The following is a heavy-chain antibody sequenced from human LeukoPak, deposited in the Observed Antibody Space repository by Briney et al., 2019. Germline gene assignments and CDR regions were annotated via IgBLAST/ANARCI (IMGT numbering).Heavy chain of an antibody. CDR3: ARDLGQYYDTSDNWFDP. D-gene: IGHD3-22*01. J-gene: IGHJ5*02. CDR2: INSDGINT. Sequence: GGSLRLSCAASGFTFSNYWMHWVRRAPGKGLVWVSRINSDGINTSYADSVKGRFTISRDNAKNTLNLQMNSLRAEDTAVYYCARDLGQYYDTSDNWFDPWGQGTLVTVSS. CDR1: GFTFSNYW. V-gene: IGHV3-74*01.